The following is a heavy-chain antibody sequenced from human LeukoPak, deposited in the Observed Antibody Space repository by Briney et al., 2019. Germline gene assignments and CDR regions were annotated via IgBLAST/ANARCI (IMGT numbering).Heavy chain of an antibody. CDR1: GYTFTSYG. V-gene: IGHV1-18*01. CDR2: ISAYNGNT. Sequence: GASVKVSCKASGYTFTSYGISWVRQAPGQGLEWMGWISAYNGNTNYAQKLQGRVTMTTDTSTSTAYMELRSLRSDDTAVYYCARDGLYSGSYPSPGYWGQGTQVTVSS. J-gene: IGHJ4*02. D-gene: IGHD1-26*01. CDR3: ARDGLYSGSYPSPGY.